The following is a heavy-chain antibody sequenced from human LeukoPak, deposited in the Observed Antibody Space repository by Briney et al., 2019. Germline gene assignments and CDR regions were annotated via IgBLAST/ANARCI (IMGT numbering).Heavy chain of an antibody. Sequence: GGSLRLSCAASGFTFSSYAMSWVRQAPGKGLEWVSAISGSGGSTYYADSVKGRFTISRDNAKNSLYLQMNSLRAEDTAVYYCARDYYDFWSGYYTGIGYWGQGTLVTVSS. CDR3: ARDYYDFWSGYYTGIGY. J-gene: IGHJ4*02. CDR2: ISGSGGST. D-gene: IGHD3-3*01. CDR1: GFTFSSYA. V-gene: IGHV3-23*01.